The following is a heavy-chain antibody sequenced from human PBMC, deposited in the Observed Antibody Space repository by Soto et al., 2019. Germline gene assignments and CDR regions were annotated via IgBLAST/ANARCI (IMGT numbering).Heavy chain of an antibody. V-gene: IGHV3-48*02. CDR1: GFTFTTYS. CDR2: ISSSSSTT. CDR3: ARDAGSWGY. Sequence: EVQLVESGGGLVQPGGSLRLSCAASGFTFTTYSMNWVRQAPGKGLEWVSYISSSSSTTHYADYVKGRFTISRDNAKNSLYLQMNSLRDGDTAVYYFARDAGSWGYWGQGTLVTVSS. J-gene: IGHJ4*02. D-gene: IGHD3-10*01.